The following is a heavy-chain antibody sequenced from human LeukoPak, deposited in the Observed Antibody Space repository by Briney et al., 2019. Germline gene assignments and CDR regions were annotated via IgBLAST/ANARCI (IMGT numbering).Heavy chain of an antibody. J-gene: IGHJ4*02. CDR2: MNPNSGNT. CDR1: GYTFTSYD. Sequence: ASVTVSCKASGYTFTSYDINWVRQATGQRLEWMGWMNPNSGNTGYAQKFQGRVTMTRNTSISTAYMELSSLRSEDTAVYYCARGDAVAGIHIWGQGTLVTVSS. V-gene: IGHV1-8*01. CDR3: ARGDAVAGIHI. D-gene: IGHD6-19*01.